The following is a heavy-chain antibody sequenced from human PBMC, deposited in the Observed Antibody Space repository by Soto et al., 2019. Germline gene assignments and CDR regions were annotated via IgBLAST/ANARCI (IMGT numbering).Heavy chain of an antibody. D-gene: IGHD6-19*01. CDR3: ARDVGQDSGWYFVYHYGMDV. CDR2: IWYDGSNK. CDR1: GFTFSSYG. Sequence: QVQLVESGGGVVQPGRSLRLSCAASGFTFSSYGMHWVRQAPGKGLEWVAVIWYDGSNKYYADSVKGRFTISRDNSKNTLYLQMNSLRAEDTAVYYCARDVGQDSGWYFVYHYGMDVWGQGTTVTVSS. J-gene: IGHJ6*02. V-gene: IGHV3-33*01.